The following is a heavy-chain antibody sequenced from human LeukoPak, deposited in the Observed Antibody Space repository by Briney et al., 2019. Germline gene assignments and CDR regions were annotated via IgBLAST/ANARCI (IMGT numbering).Heavy chain of an antibody. J-gene: IGHJ5*02. CDR3: ARDGCSSTSCYGHNWFDP. CDR1: GGTFSSYA. CDR2: IFPIFGTA. V-gene: IGHV1-69*13. D-gene: IGHD2-2*01. Sequence: SVNVSRKASGGTFSSYAIRWVRQAPGQGLEWMGGIFPIFGTANYAQKFQGRATITADEATSTAYMELSRLRSEDTAVDYCARDGCSSTSCYGHNWFDPWGQGTLVTVSS.